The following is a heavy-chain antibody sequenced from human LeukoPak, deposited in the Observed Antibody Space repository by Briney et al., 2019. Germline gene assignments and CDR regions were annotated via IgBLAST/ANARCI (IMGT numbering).Heavy chain of an antibody. Sequence: GGSLRLSCTASGFTFGDYAMSWFRQAPGKGLEWVGFIRSKAYGGTTEYAASVKGRFTISRDDSKSIAYLQMNSLKTEDTAVYYCTRGGIAAPPHGIGYYYGMDVWGQGTTVTVSS. V-gene: IGHV3-49*03. D-gene: IGHD6-13*01. CDR3: TRGGIAAPPHGIGYYYGMDV. J-gene: IGHJ6*02. CDR1: GFTFGDYA. CDR2: IRSKAYGGTT.